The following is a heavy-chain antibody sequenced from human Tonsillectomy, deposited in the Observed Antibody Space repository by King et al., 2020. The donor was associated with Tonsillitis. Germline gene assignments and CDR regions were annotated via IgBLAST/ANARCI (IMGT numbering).Heavy chain of an antibody. CDR3: AREGGQTIFGVVIRGAFDI. V-gene: IGHV4-31*03. J-gene: IGHJ3*02. Sequence: QLQESGPGLVKPSQTLSLTCTVSGGSISSGGYYWSWIRQHPGKGLEWIGYIYYSGSTYYNPSLKSRVTISVDTSKNKFSLKLSSVTAADTAVYYCAREGGQTIFGVVIRGAFDIWGQGTMVTVSS. D-gene: IGHD3-3*01. CDR1: GGSISSGGYY. CDR2: IYYSGST.